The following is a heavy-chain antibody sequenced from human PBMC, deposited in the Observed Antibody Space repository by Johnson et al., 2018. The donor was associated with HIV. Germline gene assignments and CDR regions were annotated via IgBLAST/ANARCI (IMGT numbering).Heavy chain of an antibody. CDR1: GFTFSSYW. CDR3: ASGDYDSSGYYGPKTNNGAFDI. Sequence: MLLVESGGGVVQPGGSLRLSCAASGFTFSSYWMRWVRQAPGKGLEWVANIKQDGSEKYSVDSVKGRFTISRDNAKNSLFLQMNSLTAEDTAVYYCASGDYDSSGYYGPKTNNGAFDIWGQGTMVTVSS. V-gene: IGHV3-7*01. D-gene: IGHD3-22*01. J-gene: IGHJ3*02. CDR2: IKQDGSEK.